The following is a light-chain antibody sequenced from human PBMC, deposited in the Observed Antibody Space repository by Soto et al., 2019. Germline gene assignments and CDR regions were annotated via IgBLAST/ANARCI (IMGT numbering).Light chain of an antibody. CDR3: QQYGRSPSFT. CDR2: GAS. J-gene: IGKJ5*01. V-gene: IGKV3-20*01. CDR1: QSGSSRY. Sequence: EIVLTQSPGTLSLSPGERATLSCSASQSGSSRYVAWYQQKCGQAPRLLIYGASSMATAIPDRFSGSGSVTDFKLTIIRLEHKDSIMHYCQQYGRSPSFTFGQGTRLEIQ.